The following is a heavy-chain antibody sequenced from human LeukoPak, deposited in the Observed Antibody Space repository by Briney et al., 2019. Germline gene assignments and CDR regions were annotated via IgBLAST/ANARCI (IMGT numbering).Heavy chain of an antibody. V-gene: IGHV4-4*07. D-gene: IGHD6-19*01. CDR3: ARDMGSGWYSD. CDR2: ISSSGST. CDR1: GGSISSYY. J-gene: IGHJ4*02. Sequence: KPSETLSLTCTVSGGSISSYYWSWIRQPAGKGLEWIGRISSSGSTNYSPSLRSRISMSGDTSKKQFSLKLSSVTAADTAVYYCARDMGSGWYSDWGQGTLVTVSS.